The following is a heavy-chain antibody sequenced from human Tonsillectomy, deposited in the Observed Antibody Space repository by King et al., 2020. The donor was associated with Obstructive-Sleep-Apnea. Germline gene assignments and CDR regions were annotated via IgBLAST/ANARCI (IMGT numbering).Heavy chain of an antibody. CDR2: IYPGDSDT. J-gene: IGHJ4*02. Sequence: QLVQSGAEVKKPGESLKISCKGSGYSFTSYWIGWGRQMPGKGLEWMGIIYPGDSDTRYSPSFQGQVTTSADKSNSTAYLQWSSLKASDTPMYYCARHLSLEMATPFDYWGQGTLVTVSS. CDR1: GYSFTSYW. CDR3: ARHLSLEMATPFDY. D-gene: IGHD5-24*01. V-gene: IGHV5-51*01.